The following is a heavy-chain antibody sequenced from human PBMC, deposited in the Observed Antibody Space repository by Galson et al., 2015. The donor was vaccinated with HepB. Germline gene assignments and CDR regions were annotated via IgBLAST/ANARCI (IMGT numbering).Heavy chain of an antibody. V-gene: IGHV3-30*02. Sequence: SLRLSCAASGFTFRSYGMHWVRQAPGKGLEWEAFIRYDGSNKYSADSVKGRFTISRDNSKNTLYLQMNSLRAEDTAVYYCAKDGWDYYGSGSYTIGNFDYWGQGTLVTVSS. CDR1: GFTFRSYG. CDR3: AKDGWDYYGSGSYTIGNFDY. D-gene: IGHD3-10*01. CDR2: IRYDGSNK. J-gene: IGHJ4*02.